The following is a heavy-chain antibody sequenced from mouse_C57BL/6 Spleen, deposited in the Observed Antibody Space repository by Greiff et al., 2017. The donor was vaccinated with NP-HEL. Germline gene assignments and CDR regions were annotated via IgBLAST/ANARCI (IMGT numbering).Heavy chain of an antibody. CDR3: ASPYALDY. CDR1: GFSLTSYG. CDR2: IWSGGST. J-gene: IGHJ2*01. Sequence: QVQLQQSGPGLVQPSPSLSITCTVSGFSLTSYGVHWVRQSPGKGLEWLGVIWSGGSTDYNAAFISRLSISKDNSKSQVFFKMNSLQADDTAKYYCASPYALDYWGQGTTLTVSS. V-gene: IGHV2-2*01. D-gene: IGHD2-12*01.